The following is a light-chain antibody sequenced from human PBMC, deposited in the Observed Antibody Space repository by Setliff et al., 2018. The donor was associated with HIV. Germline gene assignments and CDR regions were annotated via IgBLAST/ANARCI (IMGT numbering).Light chain of an antibody. CDR2: NVN. Sequence: QSALTQPASVSGSPGQTITISCTGTSSGIGGYNYVSWYQQHPGKAPTLLIYNVNNRPSGVSNRFSGSKSGNTASLSISELRAEDETDYYCTSYTGSNTRVFGTGTKVTVL. CDR3: TSYTGSNTRV. CDR1: SSGIGGYNY. J-gene: IGLJ1*01. V-gene: IGLV2-14*03.